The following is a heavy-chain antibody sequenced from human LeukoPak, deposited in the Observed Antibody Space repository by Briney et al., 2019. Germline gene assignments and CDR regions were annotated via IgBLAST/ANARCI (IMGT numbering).Heavy chain of an antibody. CDR2: ISHSGST. Sequence: PSETLSLTCAVAGGSVSGYYGSWIRQPPGKWTEWIGKISHSGSTNYNPSLKSRVTISVDTSTNQFSLNLSSVTAADTAVYYCARSANAFDIWGQGTMVTVSS. CDR1: GGSVSGYY. J-gene: IGHJ3*02. CDR3: ARSANAFDI. V-gene: IGHV4-34*01.